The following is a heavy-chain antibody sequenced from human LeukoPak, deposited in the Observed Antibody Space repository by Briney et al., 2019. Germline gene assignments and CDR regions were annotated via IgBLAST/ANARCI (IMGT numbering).Heavy chain of an antibody. V-gene: IGHV3-23*01. CDR3: AKGVLGGPPPFFQH. CDR1: GFTFSTYA. Sequence: PGGSLRLSCEASGFTFSTYAMSWVRQAPGKGLEWVSTVSSAGNRDYPDSVKGRFTIARDNSQNTLYLQMNNVRAEDTAVYYCAKGVLGGPPPFFQHWGRAPLVTVSS. J-gene: IGHJ1*01. D-gene: IGHD3-16*01. CDR2: VSSAGNR.